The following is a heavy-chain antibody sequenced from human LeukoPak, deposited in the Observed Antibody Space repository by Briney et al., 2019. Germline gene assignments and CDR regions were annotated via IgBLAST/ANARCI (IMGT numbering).Heavy chain of an antibody. CDR3: ARDVGPYGGSPGAD. J-gene: IGHJ4*02. CDR1: GFFFPNSW. D-gene: IGHD1-26*01. CDR2: IKTDGSEA. V-gene: IGHV3-74*01. Sequence: GSLRLSCDASGFFFPNSWMHWVRQFPGKGLVWVSRIKTDGSEASYADSVRGRFVISRDNAQNTLYLEMTGLRGDDTAVYFCARDVGPYGGSPGADWGQGTLVIVSA.